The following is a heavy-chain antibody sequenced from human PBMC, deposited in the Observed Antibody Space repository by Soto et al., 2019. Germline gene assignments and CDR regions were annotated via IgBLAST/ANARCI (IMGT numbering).Heavy chain of an antibody. CDR3: HGYGY. D-gene: IGHD5-12*01. J-gene: IGHJ4*02. V-gene: IGHV3-33*08. Sequence: GGSLRLSCAASGFTFSSYGMHWVRQAPGEGLEWLAVIGFDGNYKYHADSVKGRFTISRDNSKNTLFLQMNSLRAEDTAVYYCHGYGYWGQGTLVPVS. CDR1: GFTFSSYG. CDR2: IGFDGNYK.